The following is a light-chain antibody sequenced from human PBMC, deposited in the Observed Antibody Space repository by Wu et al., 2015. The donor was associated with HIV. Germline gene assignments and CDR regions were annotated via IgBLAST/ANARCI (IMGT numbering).Light chain of an antibody. CDR1: QIVYNK. CDR3: QQYNNWPRT. Sequence: EIVMTQSPGTLSISPGERATLSCRASQIVYNKLAWYQQKPGQAPRLLIYGASTRATGFPARFGGSGSGTEFTLTINNMQSEDFAAYYCQQYNNWPRTFGQGTKVEIK. V-gene: IGKV3-15*01. J-gene: IGKJ1*01. CDR2: GAS.